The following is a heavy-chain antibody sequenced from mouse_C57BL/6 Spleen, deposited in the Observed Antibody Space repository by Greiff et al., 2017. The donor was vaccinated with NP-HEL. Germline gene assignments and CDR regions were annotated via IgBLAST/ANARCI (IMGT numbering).Heavy chain of an antibody. CDR2: IRSKSSNYAT. Sequence: EVQLVESGGGLVQPKGSLKLSCAASGFTFNTYAMHWVRQAPGKGMEWVARIRSKSSNYATYYADSVKDRFTISRDDSQSMLYLQMNNLKTEDTAMYYCVRDIYYGNYPWFAYWGQGTLVTVSA. D-gene: IGHD2-1*01. V-gene: IGHV10-3*01. CDR1: GFTFNTYA. J-gene: IGHJ3*01. CDR3: VRDIYYGNYPWFAY.